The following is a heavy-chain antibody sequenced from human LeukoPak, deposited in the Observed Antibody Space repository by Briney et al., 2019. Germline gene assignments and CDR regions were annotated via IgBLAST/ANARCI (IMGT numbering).Heavy chain of an antibody. CDR3: TTLNYYDSGEFGY. V-gene: IGHV3-15*01. CDR2: IKSKTDGGTT. J-gene: IGHJ4*02. Sequence: GGSLRLSCAASGFTFSNAWMSWVRQAPGKGLEWVGRIKSKTDGGTTDYAAPVKGGFTISRDDSKNTLYLQMNSLKTEDTAVYYCTTLNYYDSGEFGYWGQGTLVTVSS. CDR1: GFTFSNAW. D-gene: IGHD3-22*01.